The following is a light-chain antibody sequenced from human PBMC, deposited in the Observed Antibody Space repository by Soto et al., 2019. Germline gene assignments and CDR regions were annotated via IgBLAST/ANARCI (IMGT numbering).Light chain of an antibody. V-gene: IGKV3-20*01. CDR2: GAS. Sequence: EVVLTQSPVSLSLSPGERATFSRRASQSVGSNFFAWYQQKPGQAPRLLIYGASSRATGIPDRFSGSGSGTDFTLTISRLEPEDFAVYYCQQFESAVTFGQGTKVEI. CDR1: QSVGSNF. J-gene: IGKJ1*01. CDR3: QQFESAVT.